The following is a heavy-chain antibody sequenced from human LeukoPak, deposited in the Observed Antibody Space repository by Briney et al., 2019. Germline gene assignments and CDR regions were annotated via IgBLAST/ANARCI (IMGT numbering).Heavy chain of an antibody. D-gene: IGHD2-21*02. J-gene: IGHJ4*02. V-gene: IGHV3-74*01. CDR1: GFTFSSYW. Sequence: GGSLRLSCAASGFTFSSYWMHWVRQAPGKGLVWVSRINEDGSTTNYADSVKGRSTIFRDNAKKSLYLQMNSLRAEDTAVYYCARDTPVSAGYFDYWGRGILVTVSS. CDR2: INEDGSTT. CDR3: ARDTPVSAGYFDY.